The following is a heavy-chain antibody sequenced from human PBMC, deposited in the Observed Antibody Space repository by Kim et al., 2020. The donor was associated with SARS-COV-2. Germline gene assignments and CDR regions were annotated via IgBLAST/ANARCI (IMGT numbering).Heavy chain of an antibody. V-gene: IGHV3-7*01. CDR2: EDGNET. D-gene: IGHD2-15*01. J-gene: IGHJ4*02. CDR3: VGVYWDD. Sequence: EDGNETYYVQSRKGQLTISRENNKKSVELQMNSLRAEDTAVYYCVGVYWDDWGQGTLVTVSS.